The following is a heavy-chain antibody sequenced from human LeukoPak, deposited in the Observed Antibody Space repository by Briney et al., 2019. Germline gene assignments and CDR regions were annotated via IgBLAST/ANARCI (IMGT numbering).Heavy chain of an antibody. D-gene: IGHD6-6*01. V-gene: IGHV1-18*01. Sequence: ASVKVSCKASGYTFTSYGISWVRQAAGQGLEWMGWISAYNGNTNYAQKLQGRVTMNTDTSTSTAYMELRSLRSDDTAVYYCATDSSSSIFHEYYYYYGMDVWGQGTTVTVSS. J-gene: IGHJ6*02. CDR2: ISAYNGNT. CDR3: ATDSSSSIFHEYYYYYGMDV. CDR1: GYTFTSYG.